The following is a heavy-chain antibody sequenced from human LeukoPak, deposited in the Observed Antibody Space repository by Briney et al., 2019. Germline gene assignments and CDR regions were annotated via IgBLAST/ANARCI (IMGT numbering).Heavy chain of an antibody. J-gene: IGHJ2*01. CDR2: INSDGSST. CDR3: ARVGAGDGPYWYFDL. V-gene: IGHV3-74*01. CDR1: GFTFSSYW. D-gene: IGHD5-24*01. Sequence: PGGSLRLSCAASGFTFSSYWMHWVRQAPGKGLVWVSRINSDGSSTSYADSVKGRFTISRDNAKNTLYLQMNSLRAEDTAVYYCARVGAGDGPYWYFDLWGRGTLVTVSS.